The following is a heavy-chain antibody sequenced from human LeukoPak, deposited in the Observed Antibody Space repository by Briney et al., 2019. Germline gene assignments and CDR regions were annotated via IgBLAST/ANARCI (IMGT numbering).Heavy chain of an antibody. CDR3: ADSTALGTPFDY. D-gene: IGHD5-18*01. Sequence: SETLSLTCAVYGGSFSGYYWSWIRQPPGKGLEWIGEINHSGSTNYNPSLKSRVTISVNTSKNQFSLKLSSVTAADTAVYYCADSTALGTPFDYWGQGTLVTVSS. J-gene: IGHJ4*02. V-gene: IGHV4-34*01. CDR1: GGSFSGYY. CDR2: INHSGST.